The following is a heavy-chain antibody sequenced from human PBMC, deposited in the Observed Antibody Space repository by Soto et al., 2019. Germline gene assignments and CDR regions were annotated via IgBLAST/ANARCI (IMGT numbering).Heavy chain of an antibody. J-gene: IGHJ4*02. CDR1: GGTISSGDYY. Sequence: SETLSLTCTVSGGTISSGDYYWSWMRQPPGKGLEGIGYIYYSGSTYYNPSLKSRVTISVDTSKNQFSLKLSSVTAADTAVYYCAGAVSYYFDYWGQGTLVTVPS. CDR3: AGAVSYYFDY. V-gene: IGHV4-30-4*01. CDR2: IYYSGST.